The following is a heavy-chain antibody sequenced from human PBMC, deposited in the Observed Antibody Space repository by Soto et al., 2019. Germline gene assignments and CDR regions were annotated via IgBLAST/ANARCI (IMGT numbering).Heavy chain of an antibody. CDR1: GDSVSSNSAA. V-gene: IGHV6-1*01. J-gene: IGHJ4*02. CDR3: ARVTAADINDLVFDY. D-gene: IGHD6-13*01. CDR2: TYYRSKWYN. Sequence: SPTLSLTCAISGDSVSSNSAAWNWIRQSPSRGLEWLGRTYYRSKWYNDYAVSVKSRITINPDTSKNQFSLQLNSVTPEDTAVYYCARVTAADINDLVFDYWGQGTLVTVSS.